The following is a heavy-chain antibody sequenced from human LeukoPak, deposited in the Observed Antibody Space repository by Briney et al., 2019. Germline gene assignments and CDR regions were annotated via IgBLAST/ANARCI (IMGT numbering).Heavy chain of an antibody. D-gene: IGHD4-23*01. V-gene: IGHV3-49*04. CDR2: IRSKAYGGTT. CDR3: AREYDYGGNSGHVDY. Sequence: PGGSLRLSCTASGFTFGDYAMSWVRQAPGKGLEWVGFIRSKAYGGTTENAASVKGRFTISRDDSKSIAYLQMNSLKTEDTAVYYCAREYDYGGNSGHVDYWGQGTLVTVSS. J-gene: IGHJ4*02. CDR1: GFTFGDYA.